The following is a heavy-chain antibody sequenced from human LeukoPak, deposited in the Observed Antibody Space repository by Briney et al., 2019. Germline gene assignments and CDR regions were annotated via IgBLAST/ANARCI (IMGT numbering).Heavy chain of an antibody. D-gene: IGHD3-3*01. CDR2: INPNSGGT. V-gene: IGHV1-2*02. CDR1: GYTFTGYY. J-gene: IGHJ5*02. CDR3: ARGGITIFGVAGSNNWFDP. Sequence: ASVKVSCKASGYTFTGYYMHWVRQAPGQGLEWMGWINPNSGGTNYAQKFQGRVTITRNTSISTAYMELSSLRSEDTAVYYCARGGITIFGVAGSNNWFDPWGQGTLVTVSS.